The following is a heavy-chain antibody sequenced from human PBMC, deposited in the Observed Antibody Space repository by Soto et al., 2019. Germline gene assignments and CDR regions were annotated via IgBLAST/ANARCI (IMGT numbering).Heavy chain of an antibody. J-gene: IGHJ3*02. Sequence: QVQLQQSGPGLVKPSETLSLTCTVSGGSVRGVSYYWSWIRQPPGKGLEWIGYIFYSGSTTYNPSLNRRVTRSLDTSKNHFSLRLPSVTAADTAVYYCARYIGVGGTPDAFDIWGQGTMVTVSS. CDR2: IFYSGST. V-gene: IGHV4-61*03. CDR1: GGSVRGVSYY. D-gene: IGHD2-21*01. CDR3: ARYIGVGGTPDAFDI.